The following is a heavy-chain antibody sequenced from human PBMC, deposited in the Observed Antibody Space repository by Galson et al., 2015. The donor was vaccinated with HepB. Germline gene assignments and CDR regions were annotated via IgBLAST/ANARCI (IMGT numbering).Heavy chain of an antibody. CDR3: ARVRGENYDFWSRYYEHYFDY. Sequence: SETLSLTCTVSGGYISSYYWSWIRQPPGKGREWIGYIYYSGSTNYNPSLKGRVTISVDTSKNQFSLKLSSVTAADTAVYYCARVRGENYDFWSRYYEHYFDYWGQGTLVTVSS. D-gene: IGHD3-3*01. CDR1: GGYISSYY. CDR2: IYYSGST. V-gene: IGHV4-59*01. J-gene: IGHJ4*02.